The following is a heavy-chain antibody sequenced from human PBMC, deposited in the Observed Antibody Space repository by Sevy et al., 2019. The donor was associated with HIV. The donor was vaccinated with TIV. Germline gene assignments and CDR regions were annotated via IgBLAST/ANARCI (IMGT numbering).Heavy chain of an antibody. J-gene: IGHJ4*02. CDR2: INPDGSKI. CDR1: ATNIRDYW. CDR3: VRAIQLAASY. Sequence: GGSLRLSCEASATNIRDYWRNWVGKAQGKGLEGVANINPDGSKIYYGVSVKGRFTISRDSAKNSVFLQMTSLRAEDTAVYYCVRAIQLAASYWGQGMLVTVSS. V-gene: IGHV3-7*02. D-gene: IGHD2-15*01.